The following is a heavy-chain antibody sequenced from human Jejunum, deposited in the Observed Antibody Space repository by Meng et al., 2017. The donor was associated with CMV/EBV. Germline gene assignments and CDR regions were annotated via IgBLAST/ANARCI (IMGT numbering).Heavy chain of an antibody. D-gene: IGHD3-16*01. Sequence: SGYSFTSYGGAWVRQAPGQALEWVGWISAYNGNTNYAQKFQGRVTMTTDTSTGTAYMELRSLKVDDTAVYYCARGQYYQYYYGLDVWGLGTTVTVSS. CDR2: ISAYNGNT. CDR3: ARGQYYQYYYGLDV. J-gene: IGHJ6*02. CDR1: GYSFTSYG. V-gene: IGHV1-18*01.